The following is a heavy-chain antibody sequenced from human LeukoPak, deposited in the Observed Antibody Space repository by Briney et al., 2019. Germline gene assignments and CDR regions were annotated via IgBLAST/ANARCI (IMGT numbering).Heavy chain of an antibody. CDR3: ARGQTYYYDSSGYYPFDY. Sequence: ASVKVSCKASGGTFSSYAISWVRQAPGQGLEWMVGIIPIFGTANYAQKFQGRVTITADESTSTAYMELSSLRSEDTAVYYCARGQTYYYDSSGYYPFDYWGQGTLVTVSS. CDR2: IIPIFGTA. J-gene: IGHJ4*02. D-gene: IGHD3-22*01. V-gene: IGHV1-69*13. CDR1: GGTFSSYA.